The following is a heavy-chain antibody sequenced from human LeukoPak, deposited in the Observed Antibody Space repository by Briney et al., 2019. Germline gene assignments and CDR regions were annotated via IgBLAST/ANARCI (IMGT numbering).Heavy chain of an antibody. CDR1: GFTTHYW. Sequence: GGSLRLSCTASGFTTHYWLNWVRQSPGKGLEWVANIDRDGRVQHYVDSVEGRFTISRDSAKNSLDLQMHSLRAEDTAVYYCTGGSDEVLSGEYYYYMDVWGKGTTVTVSS. CDR3: TGGSDEVLSGEYYYYMDV. J-gene: IGHJ6*03. V-gene: IGHV3-7*01. D-gene: IGHD2/OR15-2a*01. CDR2: IDRDGRVQ.